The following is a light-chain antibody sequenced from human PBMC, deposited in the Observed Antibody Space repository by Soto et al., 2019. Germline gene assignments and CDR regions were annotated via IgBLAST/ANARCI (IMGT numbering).Light chain of an antibody. J-gene: IGKJ2*01. CDR1: QSVRNVY. V-gene: IGKV3-20*01. Sequence: EIVLTQSPGTLSLSPGERATLSCRASQSVRNVYLAWYQQKPGQAPRLLIYDASNRATGIQDRFSGSGSGTYFTLTINRLEPEDFAVYYCQQSGSSPRTFGQGTKLEIK. CDR3: QQSGSSPRT. CDR2: DAS.